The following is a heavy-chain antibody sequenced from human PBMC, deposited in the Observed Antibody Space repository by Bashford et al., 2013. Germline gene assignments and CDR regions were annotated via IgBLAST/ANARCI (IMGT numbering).Heavy chain of an antibody. CDR1: GYTFTGYY. Sequence: VASVKVSCKASGYTFTGYYMHWVRQAPGQGLEWMGWINPNSGGTNYAQKFQGRVTMTRDTSISTAYMELSRLRSDDTAVYYCARELMSVAGRNYYYGMDVWGQGTTVTVSS. J-gene: IGHJ6*02. CDR2: INPNSGGT. V-gene: IGHV1-2*02. D-gene: IGHD6-19*01. CDR3: ARELMSVAGRNYYYGMDV.